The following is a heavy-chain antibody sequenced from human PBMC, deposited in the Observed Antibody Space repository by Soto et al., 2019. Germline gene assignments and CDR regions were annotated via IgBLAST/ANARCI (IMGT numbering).Heavy chain of an antibody. Sequence: QVQLVQSGAEVKKPGASVQVSCKASGYTFTSYGISWVRQAPGQGLEWMGWISAYNGNTNYARKLQGRVTMTTDTSTSTDYMELRSLRSDDTAVYYCARDQTPITFGGVPTSYWGQGTLVTVSS. CDR2: ISAYNGNT. CDR3: ARDQTPITFGGVPTSY. CDR1: GYTFTSYG. V-gene: IGHV1-18*01. D-gene: IGHD3-16*01. J-gene: IGHJ4*02.